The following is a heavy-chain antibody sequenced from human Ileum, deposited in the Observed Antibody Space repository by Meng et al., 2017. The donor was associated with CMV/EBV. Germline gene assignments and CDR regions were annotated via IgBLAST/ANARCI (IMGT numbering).Heavy chain of an antibody. CDR1: GFTFSSYS. Sequence: GGSLRLSCGASGFTFSSYSMNWVRQAPGKGLEWVSYISSSSSTIYYADSVKGRFTISRDNAKNSLYLQMNSLRAEDTAVYYCARARGYCSSTSCRYYFDYWGQGTLVTVSS. V-gene: IGHV3-48*01. CDR3: ARARGYCSSTSCRYYFDY. D-gene: IGHD2-2*01. J-gene: IGHJ4*02. CDR2: ISSSSSTI.